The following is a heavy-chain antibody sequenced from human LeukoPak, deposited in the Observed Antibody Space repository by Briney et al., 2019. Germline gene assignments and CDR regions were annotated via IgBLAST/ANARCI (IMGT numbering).Heavy chain of an antibody. V-gene: IGHV3-30*18. CDR2: ISYDGSNK. J-gene: IGHJ6*02. D-gene: IGHD3-9*01. Sequence: QPGGSLRLSCAASGFTFSSYGMHWVRQAPGKGLEWVAVISYDGSNKYYADSVKGRFTISRDNSKNTLYLQMNSLRAEDTAVYYCAKGTVLRYFDWSPIAPNYYYGMDVWGQGTTVTVSS. CDR1: GFTFSSYG. CDR3: AKGTVLRYFDWSPIAPNYYYGMDV.